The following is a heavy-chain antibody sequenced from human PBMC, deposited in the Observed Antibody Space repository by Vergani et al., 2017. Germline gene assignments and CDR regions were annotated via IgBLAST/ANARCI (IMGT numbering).Heavy chain of an antibody. CDR3: VSSRLRSFEY. Sequence: VQSGAEVKAPGASVKVSCEASGYTYRSYYVHWVRQAPGQGLEWMGVINPLGGRATYSQKFQGRVSVTGDSSTTGGTSASMVYMDLTSLTPEDTAVYFCVSSRLRSFEYWGQGTLVTVSS. J-gene: IGHJ4*02. D-gene: IGHD4-17*01. CDR2: INPLGGRA. CDR1: GYTYRSYY. V-gene: IGHV1-46*03.